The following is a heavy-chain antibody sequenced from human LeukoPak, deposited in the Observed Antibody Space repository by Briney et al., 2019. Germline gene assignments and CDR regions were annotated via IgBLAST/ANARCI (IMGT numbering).Heavy chain of an antibody. D-gene: IGHD4-17*01. CDR3: ARYYGDRNDASDI. CDR1: GFTFSSYS. Sequence: GWSLRLSCAASGFTFSSYSMNWVRQAPGKGLEWVSSISSSSSYIYYADSVKGRFTISRDNAKNSLYLQMNSLRAEDTAVYYCARYYGDRNDASDIWGQGTMVTVSS. CDR2: ISSSSSYI. V-gene: IGHV3-21*01. J-gene: IGHJ3*02.